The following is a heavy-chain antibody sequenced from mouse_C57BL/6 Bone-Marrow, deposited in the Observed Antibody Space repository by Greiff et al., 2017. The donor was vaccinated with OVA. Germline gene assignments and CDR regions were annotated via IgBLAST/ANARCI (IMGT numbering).Heavy chain of an antibody. CDR3: ARRDYDRKNYLDY. Sequence: QVQLQQPGAELVKPGASVKLSCKASGYTFTSYWITWVKQRPGQGLEWIGDIYPGSGSTNYTEKFKSQATLTVDTSSNTAYMQLSSLTSEDSAVYYCARRDYDRKNYLDYWGQGTTLTVSS. CDR1: GYTFTSYW. V-gene: IGHV1-55*01. D-gene: IGHD2-4*01. CDR2: IYPGSGST. J-gene: IGHJ2*01.